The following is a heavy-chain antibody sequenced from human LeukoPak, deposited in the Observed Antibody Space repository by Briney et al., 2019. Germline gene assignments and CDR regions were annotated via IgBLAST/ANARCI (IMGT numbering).Heavy chain of an antibody. CDR2: INPSNHRT. CDR1: GYILTNYY. Sequence: ASVKVSCKASGYILTNYYIHWVRPAPGQGLEWMGLINPSNHRTNYAQKFQGRVTMTRDTSTSTVYMELSSLRSEDTAVYYCAREPLHHDSSGYYDYWGQGTLVTVSS. V-gene: IGHV1-46*01. J-gene: IGHJ4*02. CDR3: AREPLHHDSSGYYDY. D-gene: IGHD3-22*01.